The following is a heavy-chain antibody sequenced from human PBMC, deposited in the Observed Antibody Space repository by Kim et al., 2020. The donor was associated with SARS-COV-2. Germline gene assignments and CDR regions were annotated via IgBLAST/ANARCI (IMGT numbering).Heavy chain of an antibody. Sequence: SVKVSCKASGGTFSSYAISWVRQAPGQGLEWMGGIIPIFGTANYAQKFQGRVTITADESTSTAYMELSSLRSEDTAVYYCARDQGAIAAAGTGWFDPWGQGTLVTVSS. CDR3: ARDQGAIAAAGTGWFDP. CDR1: GGTFSSYA. V-gene: IGHV1-69*13. D-gene: IGHD6-13*01. CDR2: IIPIFGTA. J-gene: IGHJ5*02.